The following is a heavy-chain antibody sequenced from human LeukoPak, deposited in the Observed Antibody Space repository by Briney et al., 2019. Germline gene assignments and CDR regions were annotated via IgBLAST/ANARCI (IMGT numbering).Heavy chain of an antibody. D-gene: IGHD3-9*01. J-gene: IGHJ4*02. CDR2: ISYDGSNK. V-gene: IGHV3-30-3*01. CDR1: GFTVRSDD. CDR3: ARESFRNDILTGYRY. Sequence: GGSLRLSCAAFGFTVRSDDMNWVRQAPGKGLEWVAVISYDGSNKYYADSVKGRFTISRDNSKNTLYLQMNSLRAEDTAVYYCARESFRNDILTGYRYWGQGTLVTVSS.